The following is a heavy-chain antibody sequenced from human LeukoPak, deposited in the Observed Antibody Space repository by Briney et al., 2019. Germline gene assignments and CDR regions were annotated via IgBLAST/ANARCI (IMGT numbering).Heavy chain of an antibody. CDR2: ISSSSSTI. Sequence: PGGSLRLSCAASGFTFSSYSMNWVPQAPGKGLEWVSYISSSSSTIYYADSVEGRFTISRDNDENSLYLQMNSLRAEDTAVYYCARDYCRSTTCRFDYWGQGTLVTVSS. V-gene: IGHV3-48*04. CDR1: GFTFSSYS. J-gene: IGHJ4*02. CDR3: ARDYCRSTTCRFDY. D-gene: IGHD2-2*01.